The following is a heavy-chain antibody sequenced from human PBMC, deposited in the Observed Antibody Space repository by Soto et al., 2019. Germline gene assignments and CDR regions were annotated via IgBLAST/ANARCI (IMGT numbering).Heavy chain of an antibody. CDR1: GFTFSSYS. CDR2: ISSRSSYI. Sequence: EVQLVESGGGLVKPGGSLRLSCAASGFTFSSYSMNWVRQAPGKGLEWVSSISSRSSYIDYADSVRGRFTISRDNAKDSMFLRMNILRAEDTAVYYCARGRDQPVDTPMGYWGQGTLVTVSS. V-gene: IGHV3-21*01. J-gene: IGHJ4*02. D-gene: IGHD5-18*01. CDR3: ARGRDQPVDTPMGY.